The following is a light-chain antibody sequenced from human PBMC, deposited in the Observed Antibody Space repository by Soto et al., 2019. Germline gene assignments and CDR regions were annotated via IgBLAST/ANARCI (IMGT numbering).Light chain of an antibody. CDR1: SSDIGGHNY. J-gene: IGLJ2*01. CDR2: DVT. V-gene: IGLV2-14*03. Sequence: QYVLTQPASVSGSPGQSSTISCTGTSSDIGGHNYVSWYHQHPGKAPKLMIYDVTNRPSEDSNRFSGSKAGNTASLTISGLQAEDEADYYCSSYTTSSTLLGGGTKLTVL. CDR3: SSYTTSSTL.